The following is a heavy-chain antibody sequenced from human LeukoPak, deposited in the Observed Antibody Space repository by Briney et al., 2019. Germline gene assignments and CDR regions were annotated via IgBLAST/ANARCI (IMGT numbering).Heavy chain of an antibody. V-gene: IGHV4-34*01. D-gene: IGHD2-15*01. CDR1: GRSFTGYY. Sequence: KPSETLSLTCAVYGRSFTGYYWSWIRQPPGKGLEWIGEINHSGSTNYNPSLKSRVTISVDTSKNQFSLKLSSVTAADTAVYYCARGSPSAGLPLDYWGQGTLVTVSS. CDR3: ARGSPSAGLPLDY. CDR2: INHSGST. J-gene: IGHJ4*02.